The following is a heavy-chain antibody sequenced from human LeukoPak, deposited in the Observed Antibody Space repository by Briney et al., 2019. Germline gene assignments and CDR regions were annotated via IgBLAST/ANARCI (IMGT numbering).Heavy chain of an antibody. D-gene: IGHD6-13*01. Sequence: GGSLRLSCAASGFTFDDYAMRWVRHAPGKGLEWVSSISSGNSYIYYADSVKGRFTISRDNAKNSLYLQMNSLRAEDTAVYYCARGVTSIAAASTWFGYWGQGTLVTISS. V-gene: IGHV3-21*01. J-gene: IGHJ4*02. CDR3: ARGVTSIAAASTWFGY. CDR2: ISSGNSYI. CDR1: GFTFDDYA.